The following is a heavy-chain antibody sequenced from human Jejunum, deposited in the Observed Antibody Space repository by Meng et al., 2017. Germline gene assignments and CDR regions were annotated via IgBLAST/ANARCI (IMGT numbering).Heavy chain of an antibody. D-gene: IGHD3-3*01. CDR1: GYTFTSQA. Sequence: QVRLVQSGSELKKPGASVKASCKASGYTFTSQAMNWVRQAPGQGLEWMGWINTNTGNPRYAQGFTGRFVFSVDTSVSTAYLQITSLKAEDTAVYFCARDLTYGFLEWGQGTLVTVSS. CDR2: INTNTGNP. CDR3: ARDLTYGFLE. J-gene: IGHJ4*02. V-gene: IGHV7-4-1*02.